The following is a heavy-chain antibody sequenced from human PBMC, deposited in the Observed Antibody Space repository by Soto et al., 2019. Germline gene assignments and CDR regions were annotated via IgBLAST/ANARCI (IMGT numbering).Heavy chain of an antibody. CDR1: GYTFTSYG. CDR3: ATSLTYYYDSSGSGAFDI. CDR2: INPNSGGT. V-gene: IGHV1-2*04. D-gene: IGHD3-22*01. J-gene: IGHJ3*02. Sequence: ASVKVSCTASGYTFTSYGISWVRQAPGQGLEWMGWINPNSGGTNYAQKFQGWVTMTRDTSISTAYMELSRLRSDDTAVYYCATSLTYYYDSSGSGAFDIWGKGTMVT.